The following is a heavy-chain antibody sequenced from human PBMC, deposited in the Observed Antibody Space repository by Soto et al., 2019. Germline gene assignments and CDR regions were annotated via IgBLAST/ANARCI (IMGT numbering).Heavy chain of an antibody. J-gene: IGHJ4*02. V-gene: IGHV3-23*01. D-gene: IGHD6-13*01. Sequence: EVQVLESGEGLVQPGGSLRLSCVISRLTFSNYALNWVRQAPGKGLEWVSSISGSGDTTYYADSVKGRFTISRDNSKNTLYLQMNSLRVEDTALYYCAKADYSYSWAPGDYWGQGTLVTVSS. CDR3: AKADYSYSWAPGDY. CDR1: RLTFSNYA. CDR2: ISGSGDTT.